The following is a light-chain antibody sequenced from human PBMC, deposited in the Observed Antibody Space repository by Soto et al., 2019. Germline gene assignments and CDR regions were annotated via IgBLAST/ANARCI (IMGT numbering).Light chain of an antibody. Sequence: QSVLTQPASVSGSPGQSITISCTGTSSDVGGYNYVSWYQQHPGKAPKHMIYDVSNRPSGVSNRYSGSKSGNKASLTISGLQAEDEDDYYCRSYTSSSTNVFGTGTKLTVL. V-gene: IGLV2-14*01. CDR3: RSYTSSSTNV. CDR2: DVS. CDR1: SSDVGGYNY. J-gene: IGLJ1*01.